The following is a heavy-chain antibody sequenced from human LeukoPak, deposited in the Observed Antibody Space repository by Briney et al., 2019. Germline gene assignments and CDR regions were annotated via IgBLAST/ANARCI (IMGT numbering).Heavy chain of an antibody. D-gene: IGHD2-2*01. CDR3: ARDGTSTYDY. J-gene: IGHJ4*02. CDR2: ISGNNDNP. V-gene: IGHV1-18*01. Sequence: GASVKVSCKASGYTFRDFGIYWVRQAPGQGLEWIAWISGNNDNPNYGQKFQGRFTVTTDSSTSTAYMELRNLRSDDTAVYYCARDGTSTYDYWGQGTLVTVSS. CDR1: GYTFRDFG.